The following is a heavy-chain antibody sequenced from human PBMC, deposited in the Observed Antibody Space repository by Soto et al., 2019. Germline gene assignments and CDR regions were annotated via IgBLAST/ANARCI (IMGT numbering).Heavy chain of an antibody. J-gene: IGHJ4*02. Sequence: SETLSLTCTVSGGSISSGGYYWSWIRQHPGKGLEWIGYIYYSGSTYYNPSLKSRVTISVDTSKNQFSLKLSSVTAADTAVYYCARGRRYYDSSGYYVFDYWGQGTLVTVSS. CDR3: ARGRRYYDSSGYYVFDY. CDR2: IYYSGST. V-gene: IGHV4-31*03. D-gene: IGHD3-22*01. CDR1: GGSISSGGYY.